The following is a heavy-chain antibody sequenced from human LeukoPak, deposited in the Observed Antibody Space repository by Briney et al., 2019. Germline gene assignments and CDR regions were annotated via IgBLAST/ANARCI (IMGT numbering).Heavy chain of an antibody. V-gene: IGHV3-7*04. CDR3: ARAREKWVAFDI. CDR2: INQDGSEK. CDR1: GFTFSDYW. D-gene: IGHD1-26*01. Sequence: PGGSLRLSCVASGFTFSDYWMSRVRQAPGKGLEWVANINQDGSEKYFVDSVKGRFTISRDNAKNSLYLQMNSLRAEDTAVYYCARAREKWVAFDIWGQGTMVTVSS. J-gene: IGHJ3*02.